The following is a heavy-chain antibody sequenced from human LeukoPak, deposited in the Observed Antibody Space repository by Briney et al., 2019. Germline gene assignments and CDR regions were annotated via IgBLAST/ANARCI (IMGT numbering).Heavy chain of an antibody. J-gene: IGHJ4*02. Sequence: GGSLRLSCAASEFTVSNSYMCWVRQAPGKGLEWVSVIYGDGRTYYADSVKDRFTISRDNFKNTLYLQMSSLRVEDTAVYYCATGYGVALFDYWGQGTLVTVSS. CDR3: ATGYGVALFDY. CDR2: IYGDGRT. CDR1: EFTVSNSY. V-gene: IGHV3-66*01. D-gene: IGHD4/OR15-4a*01.